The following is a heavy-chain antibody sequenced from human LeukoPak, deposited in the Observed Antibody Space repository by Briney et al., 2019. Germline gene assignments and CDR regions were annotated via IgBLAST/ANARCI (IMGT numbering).Heavy chain of an antibody. CDR3: ARRDMVATLDAFDI. D-gene: IGHD5-12*01. V-gene: IGHV5-51*01. CDR2: IYPGDSDT. J-gene: IGHJ3*02. Sequence: KVSCKPSGHSLSEMCTHWVRQMPGKGLEWMGIIYPGDSDTRYSPSFQGQVTISADKSISTAYLQWSSLKASDTAMYYCARRDMVATLDAFDIWGQGTMVTVSS. CDR1: GHSLSEMC.